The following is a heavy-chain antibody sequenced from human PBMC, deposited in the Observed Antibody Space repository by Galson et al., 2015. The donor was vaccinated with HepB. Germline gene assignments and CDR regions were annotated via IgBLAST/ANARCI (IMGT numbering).Heavy chain of an antibody. CDR3: ARGWNDAPTRMDVFDI. Sequence: SLRLSCAASGFTFSTYSMNWVRQAPGKGLEWVSSIRSSSSNIYYADSVKGRFTISRDNAKSSLYLQMNSLRAEDTAVYYCARGWNDAPTRMDVFDIWGQGTVVTVSS. CDR2: IRSSSSNI. V-gene: IGHV3-21*01. CDR1: GFTFSTYS. D-gene: IGHD1-1*01. J-gene: IGHJ3*02.